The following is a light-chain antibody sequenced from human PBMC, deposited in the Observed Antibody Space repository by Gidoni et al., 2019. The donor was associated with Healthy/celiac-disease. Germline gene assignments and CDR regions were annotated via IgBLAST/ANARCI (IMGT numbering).Light chain of an antibody. CDR1: KLGDKY. V-gene: IGLV3-1*01. CDR3: QAWDSSIPYVV. J-gene: IGLJ2*01. Sequence: SYELPQPPSVSVSPGQTASITCSGDKLGDKYACWYQQKPGQSPVLVIYQDSKRPSGIPERFSGSNSGNTATLTISGTQAMDEADYYCQAWDSSIPYVVFGGGTKLTVL. CDR2: QDS.